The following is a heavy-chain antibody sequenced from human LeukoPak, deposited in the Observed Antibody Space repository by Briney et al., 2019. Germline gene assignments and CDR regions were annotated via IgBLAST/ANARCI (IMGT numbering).Heavy chain of an antibody. V-gene: IGHV3-30*02. Sequence: GGSLRLSCAASGFTFSSYGMHWFRQAPGKGLEGVAFIRYDGSNKYYADSVKGRFTISRDNSKNTLYLQMNSLRAEDTAVYYCAKELIFGVVSPVDPWGQGTLVTVSS. D-gene: IGHD3-3*01. J-gene: IGHJ5*02. CDR3: AKELIFGVVSPVDP. CDR2: IRYDGSNK. CDR1: GFTFSSYG.